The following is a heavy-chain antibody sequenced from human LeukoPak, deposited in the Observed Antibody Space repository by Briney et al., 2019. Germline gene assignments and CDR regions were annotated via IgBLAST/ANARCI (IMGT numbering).Heavy chain of an antibody. CDR2: ISAGGGST. CDR1: GFTFTSYA. V-gene: IGHV3-23*01. J-gene: IGHJ4*02. Sequence: GGSLRLSCAASGFTFTSYAMSWVRQAPGKGLEWVSGISAGGGSTYYADSVKGRFTISRDNAENSLYLQMNSLRAEDTAVYYCVRHRTASDYWGQGALVTVSS. D-gene: IGHD3-16*02. CDR3: VRHRTASDY.